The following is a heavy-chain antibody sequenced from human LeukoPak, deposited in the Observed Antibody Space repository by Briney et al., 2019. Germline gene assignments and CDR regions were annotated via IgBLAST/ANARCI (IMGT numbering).Heavy chain of an antibody. V-gene: IGHV1-69*04. CDR1: GGTFSSYA. Sequence: SVKVSCKASGGTFSSYAISWVRQAPGQGLEWMGRIIPILGIANYAQKFQGRVTITADKSTGTAYMELSSLRSEDTAVYYCARGPNYDFWSGYSTWGQGTLVTVSS. CDR2: IIPILGIA. J-gene: IGHJ5*02. CDR3: ARGPNYDFWSGYST. D-gene: IGHD3-3*01.